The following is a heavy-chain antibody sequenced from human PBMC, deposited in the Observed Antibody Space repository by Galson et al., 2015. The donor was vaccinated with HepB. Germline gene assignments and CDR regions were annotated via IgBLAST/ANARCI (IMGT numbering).Heavy chain of an antibody. J-gene: IGHJ3*02. V-gene: IGHV1-69*13. CDR1: GYTFTSYG. Sequence: SVKVSCKASGYTFTSYGISWVRQAPGQGLEWMGGIIPIFGTANYAQKFQGRVTITADESTSTAYMELSSLRSEDTAVYYCASPGMVGVSEGAFDIWGQGTMVTVSS. CDR3: ASPGMVGVSEGAFDI. D-gene: IGHD1-26*01. CDR2: IIPIFGTA.